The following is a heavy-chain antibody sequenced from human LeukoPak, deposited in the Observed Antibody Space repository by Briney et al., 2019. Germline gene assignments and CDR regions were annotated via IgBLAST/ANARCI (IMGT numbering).Heavy chain of an antibody. D-gene: IGHD3-9*01. Sequence: GGSLRLSCAASGFTFTTYWMTWVRQAPGKGLEWVANIKQDGSDKYYVDSVKGRFTISRDNAKNSLYLQMNSLRDEDTAVYYCAVRYVDYWGQGTLVTVSS. J-gene: IGHJ4*02. CDR1: GFTFTTYW. CDR2: IKQDGSDK. CDR3: AVRYVDY. V-gene: IGHV3-7*01.